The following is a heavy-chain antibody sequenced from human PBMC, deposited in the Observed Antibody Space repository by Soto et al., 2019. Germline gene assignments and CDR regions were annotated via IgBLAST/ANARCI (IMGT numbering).Heavy chain of an antibody. Sequence: QVQLQESGPGLVKPSETLSLTCTVSGGSISSYYWSWILQPPGKGLEWIGYIYYSGSTNYNPSLKSRVTISVDTSKNQFSLKLSSVTAADTAVYYCARVQGWGYSSGWVDYWGQGTLVTVSS. CDR3: ARVQGWGYSSGWVDY. V-gene: IGHV4-59*01. CDR1: GGSISSYY. D-gene: IGHD6-19*01. CDR2: IYYSGST. J-gene: IGHJ4*02.